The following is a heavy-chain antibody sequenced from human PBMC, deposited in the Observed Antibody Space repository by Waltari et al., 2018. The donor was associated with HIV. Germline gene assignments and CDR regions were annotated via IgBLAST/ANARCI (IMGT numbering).Heavy chain of an antibody. Sequence: QVQLVQSGAEVKKPGSSVKVSCKASGNTFNRYAINWVRQVPGQGLEWMGRITPALGITNYAQRFQGRVAITADKSTITAYMDLSSLTSEDTAVYYCATAKRFGDYPPFDNWGQGTLVTVSS. CDR3: ATAKRFGDYPPFDN. CDR2: ITPALGIT. V-gene: IGHV1-69*04. CDR1: GNTFNRYA. D-gene: IGHD4-17*01. J-gene: IGHJ4*02.